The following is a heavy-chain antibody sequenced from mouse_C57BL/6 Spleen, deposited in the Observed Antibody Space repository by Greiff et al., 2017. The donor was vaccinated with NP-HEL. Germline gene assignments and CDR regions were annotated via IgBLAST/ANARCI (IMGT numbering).Heavy chain of an antibody. CDR3: ARWAGALYYFDY. D-gene: IGHD3-3*01. J-gene: IGHJ2*01. CDR1: GYTFTSYW. CDR2: IDPSDSYT. V-gene: IGHV1-59*01. Sequence: VQLQQPGAELVRPGTSVKLSCKASGYTFTSYWMHWVKQRPGPGLEWIGVIDPSDSYTNYNQKFKGKATLTVDTSSSTAYMQLSSLTSEDSAVYYCARWAGALYYFDYWGQGTTLTVSS.